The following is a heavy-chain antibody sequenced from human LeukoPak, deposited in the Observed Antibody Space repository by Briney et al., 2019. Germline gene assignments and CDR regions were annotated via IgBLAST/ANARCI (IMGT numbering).Heavy chain of an antibody. J-gene: IGHJ4*02. CDR3: AKASGSYGDYFDY. Sequence: PGGSLRLSCAASGFTFDDYAMHWARHAPGKGLEWVSLISWDGGSTYYADSVKGRFTISRDNSKNSLYLQMNSLRAEDTALYYCAKASGSYGDYFDYWGQGTLVTASS. D-gene: IGHD1-26*01. CDR2: ISWDGGST. V-gene: IGHV3-43D*03. CDR1: GFTFDDYA.